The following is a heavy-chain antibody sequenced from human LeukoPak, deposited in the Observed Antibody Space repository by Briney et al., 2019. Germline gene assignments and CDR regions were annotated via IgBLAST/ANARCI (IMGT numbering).Heavy chain of an antibody. CDR1: GGTFSSYA. V-gene: IGHV1-69*05. J-gene: IGHJ3*02. Sequence: SVKVSCKASGGTFSSYAISWVRQAPGQGLEWMGGIIPIFGTANYAQKFQGRVTITTDESTSTAYMELSSLRSEDTAVYYCARAAITMIVVAHIPIPGAFDIWGQGAMVTVSS. CDR3: ARAAITMIVVAHIPIPGAFDI. CDR2: IIPIFGTA. D-gene: IGHD3-22*01.